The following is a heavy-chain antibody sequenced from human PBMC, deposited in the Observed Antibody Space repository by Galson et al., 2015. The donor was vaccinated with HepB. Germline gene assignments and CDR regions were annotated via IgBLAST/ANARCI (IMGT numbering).Heavy chain of an antibody. D-gene: IGHD3-3*01. Sequence: SLRLSCAASGFTFSDYYMSWIRQAPGKGLEWVSYISSSSSYTNYADSVKGRFTISRDNAKNSLYLQMNSLRAEDTAVYYCARTFYDFWSGYYFDYWGQGTLVTVSS. CDR1: GFTFSDYY. V-gene: IGHV3-11*06. CDR2: ISSSSSYT. CDR3: ARTFYDFWSGYYFDY. J-gene: IGHJ4*02.